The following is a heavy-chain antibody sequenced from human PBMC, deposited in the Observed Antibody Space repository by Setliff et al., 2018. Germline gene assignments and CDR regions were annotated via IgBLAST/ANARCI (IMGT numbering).Heavy chain of an antibody. CDR3: AREYSYGSRYFDY. Sequence: GGSLRLSCAASGFTFSSLALNWVRQAPGKGLVWVSYINTDGDTISYADSVKGRFTISRDKAKNLRYLQMNSLRAEDTAVYYCAREYSYGSRYFDYWGRGTLVTVSS. J-gene: IGHJ4*02. CDR2: INTDGDTI. CDR1: GFTFSSLA. V-gene: IGHV3-48*03. D-gene: IGHD5-18*01.